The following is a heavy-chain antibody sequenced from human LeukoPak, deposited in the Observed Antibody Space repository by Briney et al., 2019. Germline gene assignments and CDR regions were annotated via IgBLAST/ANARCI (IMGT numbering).Heavy chain of an antibody. J-gene: IGHJ4*02. D-gene: IGHD3-22*01. CDR3: ARSFLVVCYFDY. CDR2: IYYSGST. V-gene: IGHV4-39*01. CDR1: GGSISSSSCY. Sequence: SETLSLTCTVSGGSISSSSCYWGWIRQPPGKGLEWIGSIYYSGSTYYNPSLKSRVTISVDTSKNQFSLKLSSVTAADTAVYYCARSFLVVCYFDYWGQGTLVTVSS.